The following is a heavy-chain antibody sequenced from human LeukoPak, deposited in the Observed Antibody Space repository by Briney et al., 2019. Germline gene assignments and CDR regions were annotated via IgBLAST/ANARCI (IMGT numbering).Heavy chain of an antibody. CDR3: VRVTVTTWISFDY. Sequence: SQTLSLTCAVSGGSISSGGYSWSWIRQPPGKGLEWIGYIYHSGSTYYNPSLKSRVTISVDRSKNQFSLKLSSVTAADTAVYYCVRVTVTTWISFDYWGQGTLVTVSS. J-gene: IGHJ4*02. V-gene: IGHV4-30-2*01. CDR1: GGSISSGGYS. D-gene: IGHD4-17*01. CDR2: IYHSGST.